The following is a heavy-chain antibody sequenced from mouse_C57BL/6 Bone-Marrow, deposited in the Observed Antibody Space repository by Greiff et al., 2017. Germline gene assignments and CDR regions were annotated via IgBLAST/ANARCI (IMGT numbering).Heavy chain of an antibody. Sequence: VQLQQSGPELVKPGASVKISCKASGYSFTDYNMNWVKQSNGKSLEWIGVINPNYGTTSYNQKFKGKATLTVDQSSSTAYMQLNSLTSEDSAVYYCARGLYYGSSPYWYFDVWGTGTTVTVPS. D-gene: IGHD1-1*01. V-gene: IGHV1-39*01. CDR3: ARGLYYGSSPYWYFDV. CDR2: INPNYGTT. J-gene: IGHJ1*03. CDR1: GYSFTDYN.